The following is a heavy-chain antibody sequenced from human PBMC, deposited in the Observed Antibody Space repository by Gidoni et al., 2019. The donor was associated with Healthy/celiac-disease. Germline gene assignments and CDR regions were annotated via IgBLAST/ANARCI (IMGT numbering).Heavy chain of an antibody. D-gene: IGHD3-16*02. Sequence: QVQLVQSGAEVKKPGASVKVSCKASGYTFTNYGITWVRQAPGQGLEWMGWISTYNGNRNYVQKFQGRVTMTTDTSTSTAYMELRSLRSDDTAVYYCARGEGIVESSYGMDVWGQGTTVTVTS. CDR2: ISTYNGNR. CDR3: ARGEGIVESSYGMDV. V-gene: IGHV1-18*01. CDR1: GYTFTNYG. J-gene: IGHJ6*02.